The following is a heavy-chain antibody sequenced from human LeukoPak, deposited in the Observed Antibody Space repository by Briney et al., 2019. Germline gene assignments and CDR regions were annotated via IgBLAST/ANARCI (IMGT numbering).Heavy chain of an antibody. CDR3: AKEKALVVITYFDY. Sequence: GGSLRLSCAGSGFTFSSYAMSWVRQAPGKGLEWVSSISGSGGSTYYADSVKGRFTISRDNSKNTLYLQVNSLRAEDTAVYYCAKEKALVVITYFDYWGQGTLVTVSS. V-gene: IGHV3-23*01. J-gene: IGHJ4*02. D-gene: IGHD3-22*01. CDR2: ISGSGGST. CDR1: GFTFSSYA.